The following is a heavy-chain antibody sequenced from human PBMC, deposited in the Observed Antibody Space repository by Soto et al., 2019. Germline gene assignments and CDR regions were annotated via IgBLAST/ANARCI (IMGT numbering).Heavy chain of an antibody. Sequence: QVQLQQWGAGLLKPSETLSLTCAVYGGSFSGFYWSWIRQPLGRGLEWIGEINQSGSTNYNPSLESRVAISVDTSRNQFSLRLSSVTAADTAVYYCAKGTWEARFDPWGQGTLVTVSS. J-gene: IGHJ5*02. CDR3: AKGTWEARFDP. CDR2: INQSGST. D-gene: IGHD1-26*01. CDR1: GGSFSGFY. V-gene: IGHV4-34*01.